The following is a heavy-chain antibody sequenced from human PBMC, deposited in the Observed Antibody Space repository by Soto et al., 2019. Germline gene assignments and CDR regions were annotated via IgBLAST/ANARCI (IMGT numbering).Heavy chain of an antibody. J-gene: IGHJ6*03. D-gene: IGHD6-19*01. CDR1: GYSFTNYG. CDR3: ARDRGVAPPVAGNTHYYYYLDL. Sequence: QAPLVQSGVEVKKPGASVKVSCKASGYSFTNYGITWVRQAPGQGFEWMGWISAYNGNTNYAQKFQGRVTLNTDASTSTAYLELSSPRSDDPAVYYCARDRGVAPPVAGNTHYYYYLDLWGKGTTVTVSS. V-gene: IGHV1-18*01. CDR2: ISAYNGNT.